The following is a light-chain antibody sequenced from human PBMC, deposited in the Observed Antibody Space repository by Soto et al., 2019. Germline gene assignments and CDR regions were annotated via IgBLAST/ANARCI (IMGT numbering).Light chain of an antibody. CDR1: QSVNLN. Sequence: EIKMTQSPGTLSVSPGERATLSCTASQSVNLNLAWYQQKPGKPPRLLLYGASTRATGIPVRFRGSGSGTELTLTISSLQHEDDAVYYCHQYNSRPPATFGPGTKVEIK. V-gene: IGKV3-15*01. CDR2: GAS. CDR3: HQYNSRPPAT. J-gene: IGKJ3*01.